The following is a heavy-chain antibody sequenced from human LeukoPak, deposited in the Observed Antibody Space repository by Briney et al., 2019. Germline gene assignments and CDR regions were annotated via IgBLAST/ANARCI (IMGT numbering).Heavy chain of an antibody. CDR3: AISDGYCSSTTCYNPFDY. Sequence: SETLSLTCTVSGGSISSGNYWWSWIRQHPGKGLEWIGYIYYSGSTLYNPSLQSRASISVDTSKNQFSLRLNSVTAADTAVYYCAISDGYCSSTTCYNPFDYWGQGTLVTVSS. V-gene: IGHV4-31*03. CDR2: IYYSGST. D-gene: IGHD2-2*02. J-gene: IGHJ4*02. CDR1: GGSISSGNYW.